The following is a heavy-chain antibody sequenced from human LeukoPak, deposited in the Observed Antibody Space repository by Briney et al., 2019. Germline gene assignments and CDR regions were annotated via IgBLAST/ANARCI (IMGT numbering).Heavy chain of an antibody. CDR1: GGSFSGYY. CDR3: ARTRYPFDY. V-gene: IGHV4-34*01. Sequence: SETLSLTCAVYGGSFSGYYWSWIRQPPGKGLEWIGEINHSGSTNYNPSLKSRVTISEDTSKNQFSLKLSSVTAADTAVYYCARTRYPFDYWGQGTLVTVSS. CDR2: INHSGST. J-gene: IGHJ4*02. D-gene: IGHD1-14*01.